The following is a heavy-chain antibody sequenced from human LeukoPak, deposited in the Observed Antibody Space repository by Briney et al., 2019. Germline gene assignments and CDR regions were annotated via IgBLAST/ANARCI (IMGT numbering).Heavy chain of an antibody. CDR1: GFTFSSYS. D-gene: IGHD3-10*01. CDR3: AKMMVRGYYMDV. CDR2: ISSSSSTI. Sequence: GGSLRLSCAASGFTFSSYSMNWVRQAPGKGLEWVSYISSSSSTIYYADSVKGRFTISRDNSKNTLYLQMNSLRAEDTAVYYCAKMMVRGYYMDVWGKGTTVTISS. V-gene: IGHV3-48*01. J-gene: IGHJ6*03.